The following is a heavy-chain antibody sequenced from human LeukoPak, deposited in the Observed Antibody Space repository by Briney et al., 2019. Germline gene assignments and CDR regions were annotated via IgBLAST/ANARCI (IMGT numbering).Heavy chain of an antibody. Sequence: GGSLRLSCAASGFSVSSYYMTWVRRAPGKGLDWVSLMYTGGSTYYADSVQGRFTISRDSSNNTVYLHMNSLRAEDTAVYYCASTPDGVLLGPDYWGQGTLVTVSS. CDR1: GFSVSSYY. CDR3: ASTPDGVLLGPDY. CDR2: MYTGGST. D-gene: IGHD2-21*01. V-gene: IGHV3-53*01. J-gene: IGHJ4*02.